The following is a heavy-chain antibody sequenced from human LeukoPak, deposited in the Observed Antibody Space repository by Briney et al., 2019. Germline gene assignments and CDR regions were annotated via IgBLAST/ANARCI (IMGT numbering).Heavy chain of an antibody. CDR1: GGSISSGDYY. J-gene: IGHJ4*02. Sequence: SQTLSLTCTVSGGSISSGDYYWSWIRQPPGKGLEWIGYIYYSGSTYYNPSLKSRVTISVDTSKNQFSLKLSSVTAADTAVYYCARLNIVVVVAAIPSLFDYWGQGTLVTVSS. CDR2: IYYSGST. V-gene: IGHV4-30-4*01. D-gene: IGHD2-15*01. CDR3: ARLNIVVVVAAIPSLFDY.